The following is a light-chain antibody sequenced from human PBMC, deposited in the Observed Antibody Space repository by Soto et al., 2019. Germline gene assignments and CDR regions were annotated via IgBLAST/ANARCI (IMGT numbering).Light chain of an antibody. CDR2: DDN. V-gene: IGLV1-51*01. CDR3: GTWDTSLPACV. Sequence: SVLTQPPSVSAAPGQRITISCSGIASNIGNNSVSWYQQLPGAAPKLLIYDDNNRPSGIPDRFSGSKSGTSATLGITGLQTGDEADYYCGTWDTSLPACVFGPGTKLTVL. J-gene: IGLJ1*01. CDR1: ASNIGNNS.